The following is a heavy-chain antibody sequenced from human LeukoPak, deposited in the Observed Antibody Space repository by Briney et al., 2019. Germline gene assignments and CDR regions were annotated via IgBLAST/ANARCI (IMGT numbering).Heavy chain of an antibody. Sequence: GGSLGLLCAASGFTFDDYAMHWVRQAPGKGLEWVSGISWNSGSIGYADSVKGRFTISRDNAKNSLYLQMNSLRAEDTALYYCAKSGSGSYWGYYFDYWGQGTLVTVSS. CDR1: GFTFDDYA. J-gene: IGHJ4*02. D-gene: IGHD3-10*01. V-gene: IGHV3-9*01. CDR3: AKSGSGSYWGYYFDY. CDR2: ISWNSGSI.